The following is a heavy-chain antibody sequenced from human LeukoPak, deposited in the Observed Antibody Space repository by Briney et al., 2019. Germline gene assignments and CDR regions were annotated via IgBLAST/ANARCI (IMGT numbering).Heavy chain of an antibody. V-gene: IGHV3-11*04. CDR3: VRDLTIVGVAQVHH. Sequence: PGGSLRLSCAPSGFTFSDYYMSWIRQAPGKGLEWVSYISSSGITIHYADSVKGRFTISRDNARNSLYLQMNSLRAEDTAVYYCVRDLTIVGVAQVHHWGQGTLVTVSS. CDR1: GFTFSDYY. CDR2: ISSSGITI. D-gene: IGHD1-26*01. J-gene: IGHJ5*02.